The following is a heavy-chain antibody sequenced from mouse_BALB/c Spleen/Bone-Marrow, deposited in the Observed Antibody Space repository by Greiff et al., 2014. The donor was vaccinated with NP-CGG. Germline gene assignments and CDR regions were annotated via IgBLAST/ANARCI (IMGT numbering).Heavy chain of an antibody. CDR1: GYSFTGYF. CDR3: GRSGDYDGFAY. Sequence: VQLQQPGPELVKPGASVKISCKASGYSFTGYFMNWVMQSHGKSLEWIGRINPYNGDTFYNQKFKGKATLTVDKSSSTAHMELRSLASEDSAVYYCGRSGDYDGFAYWGQGTLVTVSA. D-gene: IGHD2-4*01. J-gene: IGHJ3*01. V-gene: IGHV1-20*02. CDR2: INPYNGDT.